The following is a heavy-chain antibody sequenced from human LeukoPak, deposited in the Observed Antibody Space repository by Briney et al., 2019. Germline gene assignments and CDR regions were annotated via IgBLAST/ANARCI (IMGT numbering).Heavy chain of an antibody. Sequence: GGSLRLSCAASGFTFSSYEMNWVRQAPGKGLEWVSYISSSGSTIYYADSVKGRFTISRDNAKNSLYLQMNSLRAEDTAVYYCARGLSAVVAADYGMDVWGKGTTVTVSS. CDR3: ARGLSAVVAADYGMDV. CDR2: ISSSGSTI. V-gene: IGHV3-48*03. CDR1: GFTFSSYE. J-gene: IGHJ6*04. D-gene: IGHD2-15*01.